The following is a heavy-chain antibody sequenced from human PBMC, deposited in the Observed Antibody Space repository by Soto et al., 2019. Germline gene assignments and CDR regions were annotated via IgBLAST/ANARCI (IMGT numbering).Heavy chain of an antibody. V-gene: IGHV1-2*02. CDR1: GYTFTSYY. Sequence: GASVKVSCKASGYTFTSYYIRWVRQAPGQGLEWMGWINANTGGTNYAQRFQGRVTVTRDTSSSIAFMELSRLRSDDTAVYYCATTHYYGDYDSDYWGQGTLVTVSS. CDR2: INANTGGT. J-gene: IGHJ4*02. CDR3: ATTHYYGDYDSDY. D-gene: IGHD4-17*01.